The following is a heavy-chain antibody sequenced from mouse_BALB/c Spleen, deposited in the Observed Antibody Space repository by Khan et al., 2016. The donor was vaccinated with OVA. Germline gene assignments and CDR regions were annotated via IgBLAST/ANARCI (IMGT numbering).Heavy chain of an antibody. V-gene: IGHV1-7*01. J-gene: IGHJ4*01. D-gene: IGHD3-1*01. CDR3: ARSGQLGLRGMDY. CDR1: GYTFTTCW. CDR2: INPSTGYT. Sequence: QVQLQQSGAELAKPGASVKISCKASGYTFTTCWMHWVKQRPGQGLEWIGYINPSTGYTEYNQKFKDKATLTADKSSSTAYMQLSSLTSDDSAVYYCARSGQLGLRGMDYWGQGTSVTVSS.